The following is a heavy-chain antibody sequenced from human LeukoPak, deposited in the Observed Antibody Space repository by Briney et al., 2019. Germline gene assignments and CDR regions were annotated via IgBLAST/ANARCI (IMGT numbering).Heavy chain of an antibody. Sequence: PGGSLRLSCAASGFTFSMYWMSWVRQAPGKGLEWVANMKEDGSEKYYVDSVRGRFTISRDNAKNSLFLQMNSLRAEDTAVYYCARGETSSYDYWGQGTLVTVSS. D-gene: IGHD2-2*01. CDR1: GFTFSMYW. CDR2: MKEDGSEK. J-gene: IGHJ4*02. CDR3: ARGETSSYDY. V-gene: IGHV3-7*04.